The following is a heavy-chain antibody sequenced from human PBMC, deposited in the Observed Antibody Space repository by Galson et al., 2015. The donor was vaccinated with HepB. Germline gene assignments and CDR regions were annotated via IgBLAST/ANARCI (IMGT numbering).Heavy chain of an antibody. CDR1: GYTFTGYY. Sequence: SVKVSCKASGYTFTGYYMHWVRQAPGQGLEWMGWINPNSGGTNYAQKFRGRVTMTRDTSISTAYMELSRLRSDDTAVYYCARASIAAAGGFDPWGQGTLVTVSS. CDR2: INPNSGGT. CDR3: ARASIAAAGGFDP. V-gene: IGHV1-2*02. D-gene: IGHD6-13*01. J-gene: IGHJ5*02.